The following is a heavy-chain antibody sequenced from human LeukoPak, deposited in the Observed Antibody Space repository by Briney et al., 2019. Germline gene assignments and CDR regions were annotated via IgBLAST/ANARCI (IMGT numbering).Heavy chain of an antibody. Sequence: GGSLRLSCAASGFTFANYAMTWARQAPGKGLEWVAATVGIGPDTYHADSVKGRFTISRDNSKNILYLQMNSLRVEDTAVYYCTKASAARCIGVFCYPFDHWGQGTLVTVSS. D-gene: IGHD2-15*01. CDR1: GFTFANYA. CDR2: TVGIGPDT. J-gene: IGHJ4*02. V-gene: IGHV3-23*01. CDR3: TKASAARCIGVFCYPFDH.